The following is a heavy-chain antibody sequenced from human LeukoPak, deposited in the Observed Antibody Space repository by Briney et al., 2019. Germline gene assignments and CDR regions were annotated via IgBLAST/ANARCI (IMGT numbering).Heavy chain of an antibody. V-gene: IGHV3-7*01. J-gene: IGHJ4*02. D-gene: IGHD1-26*01. Sequence: HPGGSLRLSCAASGFTFSSYWMSWVRQAPGKGPEWVASIKQDGTEKYYVDSVKGRFTISRDNAESTLYLQMSSLRVEDTAVFHCVTYRGDNGYSSRFEHWGQGTLVTVSS. CDR1: GFTFSSYW. CDR2: IKQDGTEK. CDR3: VTYRGDNGYSSRFEH.